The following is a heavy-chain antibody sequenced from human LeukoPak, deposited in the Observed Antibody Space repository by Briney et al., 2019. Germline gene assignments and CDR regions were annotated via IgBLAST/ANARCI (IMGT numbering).Heavy chain of an antibody. CDR3: AMRRDYYDSSGYYFGYYGTDV. CDR1: GFTFSSYA. CDR2: ISGSGGST. J-gene: IGHJ6*02. V-gene: IGHV3-23*01. D-gene: IGHD3-22*01. Sequence: SGGSLRLSCAASGFTFSSYAMSWVRQAPGKGLEWVSAISGSGGSTYYADSVKGRFTISRDNSKNTLYLQMNSLRAEDTAVYYCAMRRDYYDSSGYYFGYYGTDVWGQGTTVTVSS.